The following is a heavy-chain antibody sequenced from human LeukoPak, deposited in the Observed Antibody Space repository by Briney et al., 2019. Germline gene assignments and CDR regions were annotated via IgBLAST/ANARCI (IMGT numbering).Heavy chain of an antibody. CDR3: AISLGGIAVAGTVLNFDY. CDR2: IYPGDSDT. D-gene: IGHD6-19*01. CDR1: GYSFTSYW. J-gene: IGHJ4*02. Sequence: GESLKISCKGSGYSFTSYWIGWVRQMPGKGLEWMGIIYPGDSDTRYSPSFQGQVTISADKSISTAYLQWSSLKASDTAMYYCAISLGGIAVAGTVLNFDYWGQGTLVTVSS. V-gene: IGHV5-51*01.